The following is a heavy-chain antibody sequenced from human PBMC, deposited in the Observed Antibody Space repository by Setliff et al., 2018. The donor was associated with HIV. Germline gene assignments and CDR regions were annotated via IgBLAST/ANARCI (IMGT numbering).Heavy chain of an antibody. V-gene: IGHV4-4*07. CDR1: GGSISIYY. Sequence: SETLSLTCTVSGGSISIYYWSWIRQLPGEGLEWIGRISAGGYTYYNPSLQSRVTMSVDMSKNQFSLKLSSVTAADTAIYYCARDRSGTSYAGDDASDIWGQGTMVTVSS. D-gene: IGHD3-3*01. J-gene: IGHJ3*02. CDR2: ISAGGYT. CDR3: ARDRSGTSYAGDDASDI.